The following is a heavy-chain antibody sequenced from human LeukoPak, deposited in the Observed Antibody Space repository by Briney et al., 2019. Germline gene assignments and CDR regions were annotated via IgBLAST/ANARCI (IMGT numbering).Heavy chain of an antibody. J-gene: IGHJ6*03. D-gene: IGHD3-10*01. Sequence: SQTLSLTCTVSGGSISSGSYYWSWIRQPAGKGLEWIGRIYTSGRTNYNPSLKSRVTISVDTSKNQFSLKLSSVTAADTAVYYCARVRGAYYYYYMDVWGKGTTVTVSS. V-gene: IGHV4-61*02. CDR1: GGSISSGSYY. CDR3: ARVRGAYYYYYMDV. CDR2: IYTSGRT.